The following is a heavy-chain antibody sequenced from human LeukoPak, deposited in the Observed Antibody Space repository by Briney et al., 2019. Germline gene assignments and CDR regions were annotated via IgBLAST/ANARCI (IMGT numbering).Heavy chain of an antibody. V-gene: IGHV1-2*02. D-gene: IGHD3-10*01. Sequence: GASVKVSCKASGYTFTGDYMHWVRQAPGQGLEWMGWINPNSGGTNYAQKFQGRVTMTRDTSISTAYMELSRLRSDDTAVYYCARGDPRIMVRGVPLGAYFDYWGQGTLVTVSS. CDR3: ARGDPRIMVRGVPLGAYFDY. CDR1: GYTFTGDY. J-gene: IGHJ4*02. CDR2: INPNSGGT.